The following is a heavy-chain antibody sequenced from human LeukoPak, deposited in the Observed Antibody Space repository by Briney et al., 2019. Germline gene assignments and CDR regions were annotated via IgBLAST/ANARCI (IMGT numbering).Heavy chain of an antibody. J-gene: IGHJ2*01. V-gene: IGHV4-4*09. Sequence: PSETLSLTCTVSGGSISSYYWSWIRQPPGKGLEWIGYIYTSGSTNYNPSLKSRVTISVDTSKNQFSLKLSSVTAADTAVYYCASAGDYGNWYFDLWGRGTLVTVSS. CDR3: ASAGDYGNWYFDL. CDR1: GGSISSYY. CDR2: IYTSGST. D-gene: IGHD4-17*01.